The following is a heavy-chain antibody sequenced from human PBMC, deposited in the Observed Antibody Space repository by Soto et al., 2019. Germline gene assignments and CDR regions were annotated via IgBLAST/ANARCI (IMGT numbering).Heavy chain of an antibody. V-gene: IGHV3-21*01. CDR3: ASSGSSSWPAIDY. CDR2: ISSSSSYI. CDR1: GFTFSSYS. J-gene: IGHJ4*02. Sequence: GGSLRLSCAASGFTFSSYSMNWVRQAPGKGLEWVSSISSSSSYIYYADSVKGRFTISRDNAKNSLYLQMDSLRAEDTAVYYCASSGSSSWPAIDYWGQGTLVTVSS. D-gene: IGHD6-13*01.